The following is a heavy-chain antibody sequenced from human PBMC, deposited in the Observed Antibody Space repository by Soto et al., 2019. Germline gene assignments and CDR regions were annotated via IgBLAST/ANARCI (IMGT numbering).Heavy chain of an antibody. CDR3: ARAYRTAYYYDSSGYYSFKWFDP. CDR1: GGSISSGGYY. D-gene: IGHD3-22*01. CDR2: IYYSGNT. V-gene: IGHV4-31*03. J-gene: IGHJ5*02. Sequence: SETLSLTCTVSGGSISSGGYYWSWIRQHPGKGLEWIGYIYYSGNTYYNLSLKSRLTISVDTSKNQFALKLGSVTAADTAVYYCARAYRTAYYYDSSGYYSFKWFDPWGQGTLVTVSS.